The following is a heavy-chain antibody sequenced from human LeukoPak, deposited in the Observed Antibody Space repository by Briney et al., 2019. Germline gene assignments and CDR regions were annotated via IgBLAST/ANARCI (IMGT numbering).Heavy chain of an antibody. Sequence: PSQTLTLTCTVSGGSISSGNYYWSWIRQPAGKGLEWIGRIYTTGSTNYNPSLKSRVTISVDTSKNQFSLKLSSVTAADTAVYYCARGFWSGYFSPSEDHWFDPWGQGTLVTVSS. D-gene: IGHD3-3*01. CDR2: IYTTGST. CDR3: ARGFWSGYFSPSEDHWFDP. V-gene: IGHV4-61*02. CDR1: GGSISSGNYY. J-gene: IGHJ5*02.